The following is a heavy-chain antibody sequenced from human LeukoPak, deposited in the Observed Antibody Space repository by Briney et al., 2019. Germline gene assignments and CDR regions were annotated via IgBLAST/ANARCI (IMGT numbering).Heavy chain of an antibody. Sequence: SETLSLTCTVSGGSVSSGSYYWSWIRQSPGKGLEWIGYIYYSGSTNYNPSLKSRVTISVDTSKNQFSLKLSSVTAADTAVYYCARTTYDFWSGYYFDYWGQGTLVTVSS. CDR1: GGSVSSGSYY. CDR3: ARTTYDFWSGYYFDY. CDR2: IYYSGST. J-gene: IGHJ4*02. D-gene: IGHD3-3*01. V-gene: IGHV4-61*01.